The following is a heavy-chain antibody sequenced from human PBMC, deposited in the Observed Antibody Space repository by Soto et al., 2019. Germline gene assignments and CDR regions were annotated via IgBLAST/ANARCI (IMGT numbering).Heavy chain of an antibody. Sequence: QVELQESGPRLVRPSETLYLTCTVSGGSMSGYHWSWVRQPAGKGLEWIGRVHSTGSTDYHPSVESRITVSLDTSKKQFSLKLRSVTAADTALYFCARDSVSLTLFDYWGQGILVTVSS. CDR1: GGSMSGYH. CDR3: ARDSVSLTLFDY. D-gene: IGHD3-10*01. V-gene: IGHV4-4*07. J-gene: IGHJ4*02. CDR2: VHSTGST.